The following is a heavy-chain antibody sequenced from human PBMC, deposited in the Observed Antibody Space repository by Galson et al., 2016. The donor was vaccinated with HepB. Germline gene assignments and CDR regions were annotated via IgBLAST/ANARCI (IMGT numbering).Heavy chain of an antibody. D-gene: IGHD4/OR15-4a*01. CDR1: GITFSSCW. J-gene: IGHJ4*02. Sequence: SLRLSCAASGITFSSCWMHWVRQVPGKGLVWVSRIKGDGTDMFYADSVRGRFTISRDNAKNTLYLQMSSLRADDTSVYYCATGLGDYGDPFEYWGQGTLVTVSS. V-gene: IGHV3-74*01. CDR3: ATGLGDYGDPFEY. CDR2: IKGDGTDM.